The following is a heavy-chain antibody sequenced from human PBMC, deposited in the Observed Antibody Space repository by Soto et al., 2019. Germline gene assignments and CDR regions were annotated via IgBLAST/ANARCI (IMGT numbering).Heavy chain of an antibody. V-gene: IGHV3-30-3*01. Sequence: GGSLILYCAASGFTFSSYAMNLVRPAPGKGLEWVAVISYDGSNKYYADSVKGRFTISRDNSKNTLYLQMNSLRTEDTAVYYCARPLWRDDYNWGYFDLWGRGTLVTVSS. D-gene: IGHD4-4*01. J-gene: IGHJ2*01. CDR1: GFTFSSYA. CDR3: ARPLWRDDYNWGYFDL. CDR2: ISYDGSNK.